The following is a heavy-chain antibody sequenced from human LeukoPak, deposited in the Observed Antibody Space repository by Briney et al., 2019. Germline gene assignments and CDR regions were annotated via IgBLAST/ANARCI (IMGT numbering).Heavy chain of an antibody. CDR3: ARVVPYYYDSSGYSDY. CDR2: INHSGST. D-gene: IGHD3-22*01. V-gene: IGHV4-34*01. J-gene: IGHJ4*02. Sequence: SETLSLTCAVYGGSFSGYYWSWIRQPPGKGLEWIGEINHSGSTNYNPSLKSRVTISVDTSKNQFSLKLSSVTAADTAVYYCARVVPYYYDSSGYSDYWGQGTLVTASS. CDR1: GGSFSGYY.